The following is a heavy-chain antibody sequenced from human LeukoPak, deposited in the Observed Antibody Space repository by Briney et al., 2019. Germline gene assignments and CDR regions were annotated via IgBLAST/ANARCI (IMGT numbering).Heavy chain of an antibody. D-gene: IGHD2-2*01. J-gene: IGHJ4*02. Sequence: ALVKVSCKASGYAFNSYYIHWVRQAPGQGLEWMGIINPSGGSTSYAQKFQGRVTMTRDTSTSTLYMEVSSLISEDTAVYYCARGGYCTSTSCYLDYWGQGTLVTVSS. CDR3: ARGGYCTSTSCYLDY. CDR1: GYAFNSYY. V-gene: IGHV1-46*02. CDR2: INPSGGST.